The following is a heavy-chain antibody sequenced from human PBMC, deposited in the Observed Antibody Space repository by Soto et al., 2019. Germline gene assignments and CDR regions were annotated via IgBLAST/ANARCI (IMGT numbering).Heavy chain of an antibody. D-gene: IGHD6-13*01. CDR1: GCSLSSYY. Sequence: QVQLQESGPGLVKPSETLSLTCTVSGCSLSSYYWSWIRQPPGKGLEWIGYIYYSGSPNYNPSLKSRVTIPVDTSKNQFSLKLSSVPAADTAVYYCARRYSSAFDIWGQGTMVTVSS. CDR3: ARRYSSAFDI. J-gene: IGHJ3*02. CDR2: IYYSGSP. V-gene: IGHV4-59*08.